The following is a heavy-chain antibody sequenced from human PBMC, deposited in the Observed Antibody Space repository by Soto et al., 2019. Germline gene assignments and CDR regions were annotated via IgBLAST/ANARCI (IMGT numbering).Heavy chain of an antibody. D-gene: IGHD6-13*01. Sequence: SETLSLTCAVSGYSISSGYYWGWIRQPPGKGLEWIGGIYHSGSTYYNPSLKSRVTISVDTSKNQFSLKLSSVTAADTAVYYCARVVAAAHYFDYWGQGTLVTVSS. CDR1: GYSISSGYY. J-gene: IGHJ4*02. CDR2: IYHSGST. CDR3: ARVVAAAHYFDY. V-gene: IGHV4-38-2*01.